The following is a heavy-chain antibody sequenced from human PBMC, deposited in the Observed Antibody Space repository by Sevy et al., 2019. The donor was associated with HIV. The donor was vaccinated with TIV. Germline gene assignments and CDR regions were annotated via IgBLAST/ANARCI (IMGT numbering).Heavy chain of an antibody. D-gene: IGHD6-6*01. CDR2: IWYDGSNK. CDR3: ARDLAARDQYYYYGMDV. CDR1: GFTFSSYG. Sequence: GGSLRLSCAASGFTFSSYGMHWVRQAPGKGLEWVAVIWYDGSNKYYADSVKGRFTISRDNSKNTLYLQMNSLRAEDTAVYYGARDLAARDQYYYYGMDVWGQGTTVTVSS. V-gene: IGHV3-33*01. J-gene: IGHJ6*02.